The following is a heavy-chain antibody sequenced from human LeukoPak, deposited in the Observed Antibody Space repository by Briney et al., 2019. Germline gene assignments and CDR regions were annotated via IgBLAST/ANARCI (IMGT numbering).Heavy chain of an antibody. CDR1: GYSISSGYY. J-gene: IGHJ4*02. CDR2: IYHSGST. V-gene: IGHV4-38-2*01. D-gene: IGHD3-10*01. CDR3: ARVKITMVRGVQYPDH. Sequence: SETLSLTCAVSGYSISSGYYWGWIRQPPGKGLEWIGSIYHSGSTYYNPSLKSRVTISVDTSKNQFSLKLSSVTAADTAVYYCARVKITMVRGVQYPDHWGQGTLVTVSS.